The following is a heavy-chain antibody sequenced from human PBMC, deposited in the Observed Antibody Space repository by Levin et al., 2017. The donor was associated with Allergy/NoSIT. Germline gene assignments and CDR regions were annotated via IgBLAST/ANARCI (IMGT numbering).Heavy chain of an antibody. Sequence: RSQTLSLTCTVSGGSISSSSYYWGWIRQPPGKGLEWIGNIYNSGSTYYNPSLKSRVTISVDTSKNQFSLKLSSVTAADAAVYYCARDQGYCTSSSCHGMAFDIWGQGTVVTVSS. V-gene: IGHV4-39*02. CDR2: IYNSGST. D-gene: IGHD2-2*01. CDR3: ARDQGYCTSSSCHGMAFDI. J-gene: IGHJ3*02. CDR1: GGSISSSSYY.